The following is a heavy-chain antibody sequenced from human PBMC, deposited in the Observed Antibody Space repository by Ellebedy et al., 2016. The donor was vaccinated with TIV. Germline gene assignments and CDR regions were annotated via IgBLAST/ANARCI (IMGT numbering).Heavy chain of an antibody. D-gene: IGHD1-26*01. V-gene: IGHV4-39*01. CDR3: ARRRIPEGATNERLDH. CDR2: IYYGGST. Sequence: MPSETLSLTCTVYGASNSRRSYYWGLFRKPPGGGLEWIGSIYYGGSTYYNPSLKSRVTISVDKSKNQFSLKLSSVTAADTAVYYCARRRIPEGATNERLDHWGQGTLVTVSS. CDR1: GASNSRRSYY. J-gene: IGHJ4*02.